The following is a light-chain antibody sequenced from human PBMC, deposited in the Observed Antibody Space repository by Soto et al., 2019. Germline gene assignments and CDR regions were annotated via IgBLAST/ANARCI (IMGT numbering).Light chain of an antibody. Sequence: EIVLTQSPGLLSLSPGERATLSCWASQSVSTHLAWNQQKPGQAPRLLIYGASNRATGIPHRFSGSGSGTDFMLTISRLEPEDFAVYYCQQYGGSPFTFGPGTKVEIK. CDR3: QQYGGSPFT. CDR1: QSVSTH. CDR2: GAS. J-gene: IGKJ3*01. V-gene: IGKV3-20*01.